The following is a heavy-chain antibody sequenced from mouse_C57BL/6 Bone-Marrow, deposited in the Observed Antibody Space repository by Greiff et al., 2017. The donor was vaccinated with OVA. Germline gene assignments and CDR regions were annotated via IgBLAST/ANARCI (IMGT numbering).Heavy chain of an antibody. V-gene: IGHV1-54*01. Sequence: VQLQQSGAELVRPGTSVKVSCKASGYAFTNYWIEWVKQRPGQGLEWIGVINPGGGDTNYNEKFKGQATLTADKSSSTAYMQLSSLTSDDSAVDYCGRYHYGYYESMDYWGQGTSLTVSS. D-gene: IGHD2-3*01. CDR1: GYAFTNYW. CDR3: GRYHYGYYESMDY. J-gene: IGHJ4*01. CDR2: INPGGGDT.